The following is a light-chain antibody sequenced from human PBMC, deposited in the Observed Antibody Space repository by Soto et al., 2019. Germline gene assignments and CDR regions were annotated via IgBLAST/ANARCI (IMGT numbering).Light chain of an antibody. V-gene: IGLV2-14*03. J-gene: IGLJ2*01. CDR1: SSDVGGYNY. CDR3: NSYTSSSIVV. Sequence: QSALTQPASVSGSPGQSITISCTGTSSDVGGYNYVSWYQHHPGKAPKLMIYDVSNRPSGVSNRFSGSKSGNTASLTISGLRAEDEADYYCNSYTSSSIVVFGGGTKVTVL. CDR2: DVS.